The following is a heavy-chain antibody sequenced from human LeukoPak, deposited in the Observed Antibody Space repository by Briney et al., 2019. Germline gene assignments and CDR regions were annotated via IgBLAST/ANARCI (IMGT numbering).Heavy chain of an antibody. Sequence: SETLSLTCTVSGGSISSGSYYWSWIRQPAGKGLEWIGRIYTSGSTNYNPSLKSRVTISVDTSKNQFSLKLSSVTAADTAVYYCARGALGDFWSGYYTGGYYYYYMDVWGKGTTVTVSS. D-gene: IGHD3-3*01. CDR1: GGSISSGSYY. J-gene: IGHJ6*03. V-gene: IGHV4-61*02. CDR3: ARGALGDFWSGYYTGGYYYYYMDV. CDR2: IYTSGST.